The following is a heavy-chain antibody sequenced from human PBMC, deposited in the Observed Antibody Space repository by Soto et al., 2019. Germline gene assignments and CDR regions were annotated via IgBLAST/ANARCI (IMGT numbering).Heavy chain of an antibody. CDR2: IIASNGTA. V-gene: IGHV1-69*05. CDR3: NWNYGRYDY. D-gene: IGHD1-7*01. J-gene: IGHJ4*02. CDR1: GGTFSSYA. Sequence: SVKVSCKASGGTFSSYAISWVRQAPGQGLEWMGWIIASNGTANYSQKFQGRVTITRDTSASTAYMELSSLRSEDTAVYYCNWNYGRYDYWGQGTLVTVSS.